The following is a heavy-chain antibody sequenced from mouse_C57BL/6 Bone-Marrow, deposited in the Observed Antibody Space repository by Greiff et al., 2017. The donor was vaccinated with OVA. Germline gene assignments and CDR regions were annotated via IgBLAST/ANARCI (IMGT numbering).Heavy chain of an antibody. Sequence: EVQLQQSGAELVRPGASVKLSCTASGFNIKDDYMHWVKQRPEQGLEWIGWIDPENGDTEYASKFQGKATITADTSSNTAYLQLSSLTSEDTAVYYCTTDTTVVATRDDWGQGTTLTVSS. J-gene: IGHJ2*01. CDR1: GFNIKDDY. CDR2: IDPENGDT. CDR3: TTDTTVVATRDD. V-gene: IGHV14-4*01. D-gene: IGHD1-1*01.